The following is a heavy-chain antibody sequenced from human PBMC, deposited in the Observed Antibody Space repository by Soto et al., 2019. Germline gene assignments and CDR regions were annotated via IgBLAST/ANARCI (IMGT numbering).Heavy chain of an antibody. D-gene: IGHD6-13*01. CDR1: GYNFNTYC. J-gene: IGHJ3*02. Sequence: GESLKISCKGSGYNFNTYCVVWVRQMPGKGLEWMGIMYPRDSETRYSPSFQGQVTISADKSNTTAYLQWSGLKASDTSMYYCARQRIEAAFDAFDIWGQGTMVTVSS. CDR2: MYPRDSET. CDR3: ARQRIEAAFDAFDI. V-gene: IGHV5-51*01.